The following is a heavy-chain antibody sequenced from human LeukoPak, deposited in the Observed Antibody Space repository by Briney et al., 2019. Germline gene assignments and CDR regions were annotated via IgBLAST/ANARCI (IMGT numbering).Heavy chain of an antibody. Sequence: PSETLSLTCTVSGYSISSGYYWSWIRPPPGKGLEWIGEINHSGSTNYNPSLKSRVTISVDTSKNQFSLKLSSVTAADTAVYYCAAFLSGYYGSGSYNWFDPWGQGTLVTVSS. CDR3: AAFLSGYYGSGSYNWFDP. J-gene: IGHJ5*02. V-gene: IGHV4-38-2*02. CDR1: GYSISSGYY. D-gene: IGHD3-10*01. CDR2: INHSGST.